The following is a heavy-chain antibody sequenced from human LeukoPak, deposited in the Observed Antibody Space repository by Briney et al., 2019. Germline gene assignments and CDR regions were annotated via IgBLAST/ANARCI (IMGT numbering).Heavy chain of an antibody. Sequence: PGGSLRLSCAASGFTLSSYSMHWVRQAPGKGLEWAAVISFYGNNEYYADSLKGRFTIARDNSKNTLYLQMDSLTYEDTAIYYCARALAGAPFDLWGRGTLVTVSS. CDR1: GFTLSSYS. CDR3: ARALAGAPFDL. J-gene: IGHJ2*01. CDR2: ISFYGNNE. D-gene: IGHD3-10*01. V-gene: IGHV3-30*04.